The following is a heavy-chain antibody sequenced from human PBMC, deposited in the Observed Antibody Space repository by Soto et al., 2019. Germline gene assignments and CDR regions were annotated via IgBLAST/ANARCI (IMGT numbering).Heavy chain of an antibody. J-gene: IGHJ5*01. CDR3: AKDRGGRGPFDP. V-gene: IGHV4-59*01. CDR2: VYYTGTT. D-gene: IGHD1-26*01. Sequence: SETLSLTCSVSNVSINSSYWAWIRQPPGKGLEWIGWVYYTGTTKYNPSLKSRVTISIDTSKNEFSLKLRSVTTADTAVYFCAKDRGGRGPFDPWGQGTLVNV. CDR1: NVSINSSY.